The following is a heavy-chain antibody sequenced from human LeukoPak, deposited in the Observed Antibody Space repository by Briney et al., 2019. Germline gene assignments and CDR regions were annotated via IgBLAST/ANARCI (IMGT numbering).Heavy chain of an antibody. V-gene: IGHV1-2*02. CDR2: INPNSGGT. J-gene: IGHJ4*02. Sequence: GASVKVSCKASGYTFTGYYMHWVRQAPGQGLEWMGWINPNSGGTNYAQKFQGRVTMTRDTSISTAYMELSRLRSDDTAVYYCARDVAPPHIAAAGTELDYWGQGTLVTVSS. CDR3: ARDVAPPHIAAAGTELDY. CDR1: GYTFTGYY. D-gene: IGHD6-13*01.